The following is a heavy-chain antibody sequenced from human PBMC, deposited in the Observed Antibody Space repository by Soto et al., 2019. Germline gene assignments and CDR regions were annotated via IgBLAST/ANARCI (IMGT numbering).Heavy chain of an antibody. CDR1: GFTFSSYA. V-gene: IGHV3-30-3*01. J-gene: IGHJ6*02. CDR3: ARVSKGSSWSKKYYYYGMDV. Sequence: GGSLRLSCAASGFTFSSYAMHWVRQAPGKGLEWVAVISYDGSNKYYADSVKGRFTISRDNSKNTLYLQMNSLRAEDTAVYYCARVSKGSSWSKKYYYYGMDVWGQGTTVTVSS. D-gene: IGHD6-13*01. CDR2: ISYDGSNK.